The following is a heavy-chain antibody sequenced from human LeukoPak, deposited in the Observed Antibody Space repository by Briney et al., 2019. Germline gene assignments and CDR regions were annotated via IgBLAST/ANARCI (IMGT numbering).Heavy chain of an antibody. CDR2: INHSGST. J-gene: IGHJ6*02. CDR3: ARVLTVTPSHYYYYYGMDV. V-gene: IGHV4-39*07. CDR1: GGSISSSYYY. D-gene: IGHD4-11*01. Sequence: SETLSLTCTVSGGSISSSYYYWDWIRQPPGKGLEWIGEINHSGSTNYNPSLKSRVTISVDTSKNQFSLKLSSVTAAGTAVYYCARVLTVTPSHYYYYYGMDVWGQGTTVTVSS.